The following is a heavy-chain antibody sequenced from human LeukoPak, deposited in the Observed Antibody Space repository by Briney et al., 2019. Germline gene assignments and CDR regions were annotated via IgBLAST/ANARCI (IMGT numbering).Heavy chain of an antibody. CDR3: ARSLGMAAAGSLTGFDY. CDR2: IYWDDDK. D-gene: IGHD6-13*01. Sequence: SGPTLVKPTQTLTLTCTFSGFSLSSSGVGVGWIRQPPGEALEWLALIYWDDDKRYSPSRQSRLTITKDTSKKQVVLTMTNMDSVDTATYYCARSLGMAAAGSLTGFDYWGQGTLVTVSS. CDR1: GFSLSSSGVG. J-gene: IGHJ4*02. V-gene: IGHV2-5*02.